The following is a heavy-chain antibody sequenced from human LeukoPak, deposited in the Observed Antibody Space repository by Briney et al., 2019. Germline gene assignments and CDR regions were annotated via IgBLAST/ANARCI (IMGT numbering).Heavy chain of an antibody. CDR2: IYYSGST. V-gene: IGHV4-59*01. CDR1: GGSISSYY. D-gene: IGHD6-19*01. Sequence: KSSETLSLTCTVSGGSISSYYWSWIRQPPGKGLEWIGYIYYSGSTNYNPSLKSRVTISVDTSKNQFSLKLSSVTAADTAVYYCARVLAVAGTDYYYYGMDVWGKGTTVTVSS. J-gene: IGHJ6*04. CDR3: ARVLAVAGTDYYYYGMDV.